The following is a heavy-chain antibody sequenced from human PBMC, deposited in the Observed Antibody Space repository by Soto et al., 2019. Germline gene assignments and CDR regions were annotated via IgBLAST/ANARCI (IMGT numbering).Heavy chain of an antibody. CDR2: IYHSGST. Sequence: PSETLSLTCAVSGYSISSGYYWGWIRQPPGKGLEWIGSIYHSGSTYYNPSLKSRVTISVDTSKNQFSLKLSSVTAADTAVYYCARDAQGDWFDPWGQGTLVTVSS. V-gene: IGHV4-38-2*02. CDR3: ARDAQGDWFDP. J-gene: IGHJ5*02. CDR1: GYSISSGYY.